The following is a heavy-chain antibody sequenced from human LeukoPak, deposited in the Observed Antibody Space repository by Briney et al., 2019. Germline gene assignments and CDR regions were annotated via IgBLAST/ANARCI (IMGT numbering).Heavy chain of an antibody. D-gene: IGHD2-2*01. V-gene: IGHV3-23*01. J-gene: IGHJ6*02. CDR3: AKGTGRYCSSTSCSLGKMGYYYGMDV. CDR2: ISGSGGST. Sequence: GGSLRLSCAASGFTFSSYAMSWVRQAPGKGLEWVSAISGSGGSTYYADSVKGRFTISRDNSKNTLYLQMNSLRAEDTAVYYCAKGTGRYCSSTSCSLGKMGYYYGMDVWGQGTTVTVSS. CDR1: GFTFSSYA.